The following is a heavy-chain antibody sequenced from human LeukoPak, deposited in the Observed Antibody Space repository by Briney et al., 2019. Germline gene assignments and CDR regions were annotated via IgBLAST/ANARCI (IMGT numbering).Heavy chain of an antibody. Sequence: ASVKVSCKASGYTFTGYYMHWVRQAPGQGLEWMGRINPNSGGTNYAQKFQGRVTMTRDTSISTAYMELSRLRSDDTAVYYCAREDSSGWYRFDYWGQGTLSPSPQ. CDR3: AREDSSGWYRFDY. CDR1: GYTFTGYY. CDR2: INPNSGGT. V-gene: IGHV1-2*06. J-gene: IGHJ4*02. D-gene: IGHD6-19*01.